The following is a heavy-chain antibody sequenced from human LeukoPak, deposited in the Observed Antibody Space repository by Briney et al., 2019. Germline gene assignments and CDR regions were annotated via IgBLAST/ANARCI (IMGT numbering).Heavy chain of an antibody. J-gene: IGHJ4*02. Sequence: SETLSLTCTVSGGSISSGGYYWSWIRQHPGKGLEWIGYIYYSGSTYYNPSLKSRVTISVDTSKNQFSLKLSSVTAADTAVYYCARATLTDYSNYVFDYWGQGTLVTVSS. V-gene: IGHV4-31*03. CDR3: ARATLTDYSNYVFDY. D-gene: IGHD4-11*01. CDR1: GGSISSGGYY. CDR2: IYYSGST.